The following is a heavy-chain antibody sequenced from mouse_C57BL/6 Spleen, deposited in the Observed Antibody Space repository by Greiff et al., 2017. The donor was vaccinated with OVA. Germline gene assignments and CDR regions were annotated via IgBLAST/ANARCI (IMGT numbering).Heavy chain of an antibody. J-gene: IGHJ3*01. D-gene: IGHD2-3*01. Sequence: EVQLQQSGPELVKPGASVKISCKASGYTFTDYYMNWVKQSHGKSLEWIGDINPNNGGTSYNQKFKGKATLTVDKSSSTAYMELRSLTSEDSAVYYCAKDDGYYVAYWGQGTLVTVSA. CDR3: AKDDGYYVAY. CDR2: INPNNGGT. V-gene: IGHV1-26*01. CDR1: GYTFTDYY.